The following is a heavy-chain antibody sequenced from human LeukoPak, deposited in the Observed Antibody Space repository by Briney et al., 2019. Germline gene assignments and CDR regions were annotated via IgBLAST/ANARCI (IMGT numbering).Heavy chain of an antibody. J-gene: IGHJ4*02. V-gene: IGHV3-23*01. Sequence: GGSLRLSCAASGFTFSSYAMSWVRQAPGRGLEWVSAISGSGGSTYYADSVKGRFTISRDNSKNTLYLQMNSLRAEDTAVYYCAKVPGYSSSWYYFDYWGQGTLVTVSS. CDR3: AKVPGYSSSWYYFDY. D-gene: IGHD6-13*01. CDR1: GFTFSSYA. CDR2: ISGSGGST.